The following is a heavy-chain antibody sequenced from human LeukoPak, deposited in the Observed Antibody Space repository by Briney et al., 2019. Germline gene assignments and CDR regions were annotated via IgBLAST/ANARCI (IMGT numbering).Heavy chain of an antibody. Sequence: PSETLSLTCAVSRGSISSSNWWSWVRQPPGKGLEWIGEIYHSGSTNYNPSLKSRVTISVDTSKNQFSLKLSSVTAADTAVYYCARGPRQPLGYCSSTSCYPREKYYFYYGMDVWGKGTTVTVSP. J-gene: IGHJ6*04. CDR1: RGSISSSNW. CDR2: IYHSGST. D-gene: IGHD2-2*01. CDR3: ARGPRQPLGYCSSTSCYPREKYYFYYGMDV. V-gene: IGHV4-4*02.